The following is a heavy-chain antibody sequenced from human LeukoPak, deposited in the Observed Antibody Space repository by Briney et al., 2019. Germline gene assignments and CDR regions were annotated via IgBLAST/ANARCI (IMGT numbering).Heavy chain of an antibody. V-gene: IGHV3-23*01. Sequence: GGSLRLSCAASGFTFSTYAMSWVRQAPGKGLEWVSVVSGTGGRTYYADSVKGRFTISRDNSKNTLYLQMNSLRAEDTAVYYCAREGGNYDSSGPFDYWGQGTLVTVSS. J-gene: IGHJ4*02. CDR2: VSGTGGRT. CDR1: GFTFSTYA. CDR3: AREGGNYDSSGPFDY. D-gene: IGHD3-22*01.